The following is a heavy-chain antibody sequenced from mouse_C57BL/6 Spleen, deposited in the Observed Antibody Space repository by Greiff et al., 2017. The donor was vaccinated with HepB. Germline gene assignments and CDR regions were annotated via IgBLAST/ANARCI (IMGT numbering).Heavy chain of an antibody. V-gene: IGHV1-52*01. CDR2: IDPSDSET. J-gene: IGHJ2*01. CDR3: ARLGGITTEYIDY. Sequence: VQLQQPGAELVRPGSSVKLSCKASGYTFTSYWMHWVKQRPIQGLEWIGNIDPSDSETHYNQKFKDKATLTVDKSSSTAYMQLSSLTSEDSAVYYCARLGGITTEYIDYWGQGTTLTVSS. CDR1: GYTFTSYW. D-gene: IGHD1-1*01.